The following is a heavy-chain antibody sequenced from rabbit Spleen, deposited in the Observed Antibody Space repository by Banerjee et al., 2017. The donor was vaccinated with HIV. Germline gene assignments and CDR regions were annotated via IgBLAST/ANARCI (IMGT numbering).Heavy chain of an antibody. D-gene: IGHD8-1*01. Sequence: QLKESGGGLVQPGGSLKLSCKASGFTLSSYYMNWVRQAPGKGLEWIGYIDPVCGITYYANWVNGRFSISRENAQNTVFLQMTSLTAADTATYFCARDGAGGSYFALWGPGTLVTVS. J-gene: IGHJ4*01. CDR1: GFTLSSYY. V-gene: IGHV1S7*01. CDR3: ARDGAGGSYFAL. CDR2: IDPVCGIT.